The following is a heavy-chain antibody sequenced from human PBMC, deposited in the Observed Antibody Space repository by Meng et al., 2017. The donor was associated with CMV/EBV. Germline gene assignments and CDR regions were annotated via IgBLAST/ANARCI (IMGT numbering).Heavy chain of an antibody. CDR1: GFNLDDLA. D-gene: IGHD6-13*01. CDR3: VKDFGASGTYWYFDF. Sequence: SGFNLDDLAMHWGRQRPGKGLEWVAVIGWRRGAVDYAGSGQGRFTISRDDAAGSLYLQMNSLRGGDTALYYCVKDFGASGTYWYFDFWGRGTLVTVSS. V-gene: IGHV3-9*01. J-gene: IGHJ2*01. CDR2: IGWRRGAV.